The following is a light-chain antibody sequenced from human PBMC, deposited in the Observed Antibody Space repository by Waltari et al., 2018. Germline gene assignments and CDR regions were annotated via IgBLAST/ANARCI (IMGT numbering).Light chain of an antibody. CDR2: DTS. CDR3: QQRYKWPPLT. J-gene: IGKJ4*01. V-gene: IGKV3-11*01. CDR1: ESVYSY. Sequence: EVVLTQPPGTLSLSPGERATLSCRASESVYSYLAWYQQKPGQAPRLLIYDTSNRATGIPARFSGSGFGTDFTLTISSLEPEDFAVYYCQQRYKWPPLTFGGGTKVEIK.